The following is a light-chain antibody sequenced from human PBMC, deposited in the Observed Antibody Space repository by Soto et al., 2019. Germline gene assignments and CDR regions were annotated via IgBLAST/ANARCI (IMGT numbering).Light chain of an antibody. V-gene: IGKV3-20*01. Sequence: EIVLTQSPGTLSLSPGERATLSCRASQSVSSTYFAWYQQKPGQAPRLLIYGASSRATGIPDRFSGSGSGTDFTLTISRLEPEDFAVYYCQQYGTSPQTFGQGTKVDFK. CDR1: QSVSSTY. CDR2: GAS. CDR3: QQYGTSPQT. J-gene: IGKJ1*01.